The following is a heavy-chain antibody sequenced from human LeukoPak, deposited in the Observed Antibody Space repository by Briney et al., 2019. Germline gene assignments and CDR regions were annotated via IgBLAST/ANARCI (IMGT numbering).Heavy chain of an antibody. D-gene: IGHD3-10*01. Sequence: QTGGSLRLSCAASGFTFSSYAMSWVRQAPGKGLEWVANIKHDGSGMSYVDSVKGRFTISRDNAKDSLYLQMNSLRAEDTAIYYCARVEFGEYNYYFDSWGQGTLVTVS. V-gene: IGHV3-7*01. CDR2: IKHDGSGM. J-gene: IGHJ4*02. CDR1: GFTFSSYA. CDR3: ARVEFGEYNYYFDS.